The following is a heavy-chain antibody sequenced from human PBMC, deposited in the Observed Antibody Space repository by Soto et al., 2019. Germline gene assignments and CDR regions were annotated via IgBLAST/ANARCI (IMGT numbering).Heavy chain of an antibody. CDR2: ISVYNGNT. Sequence: QVQLVQSGAEVKKPGASVKVSCKACGYTFTSSGISWVRQARGRGLEWMGWISVYNGNTNYAQKLQGRVIMTTDTSTSTAYMELRNLRSDDTAVYYCARDMGGYPWDWFDPWGQGTLVTVSS. J-gene: IGHJ5*02. D-gene: IGHD3-16*01. CDR1: GYTFTSSG. CDR3: ARDMGGYPWDWFDP. V-gene: IGHV1-18*01.